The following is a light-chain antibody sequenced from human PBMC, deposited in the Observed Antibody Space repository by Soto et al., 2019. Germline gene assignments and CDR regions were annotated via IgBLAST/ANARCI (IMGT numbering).Light chain of an antibody. CDR1: SSKIGSHT. J-gene: IGLJ2*01. Sequence: QSVLTQPPSASGTPEQTIAISCSGGSSKIGSHTVNWYQQLPGTAPRLLIYSNTQRPSGVPDRFSGSKSGTSASLATSGLQSEYEGDYYCAAWDDSLNGVVFGGGTKLTVL. CDR2: SNT. V-gene: IGLV1-44*01. CDR3: AAWDDSLNGVV.